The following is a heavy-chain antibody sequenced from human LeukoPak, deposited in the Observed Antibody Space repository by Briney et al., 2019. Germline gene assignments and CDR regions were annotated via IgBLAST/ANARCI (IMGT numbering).Heavy chain of an antibody. CDR1: GFTFSSYA. V-gene: IGHV3-23*01. CDR2: INGGGAYT. J-gene: IGHJ4*02. D-gene: IGHD5-12*01. Sequence: PGGSLRLSCAASGFTFSSYAMSWVRQAPGKGLEWVSTINGGGAYTYYADSVKGRFTISRDNSKNTLYLQMNSLRAEDTAVYYCAKSRLGYDYWGQGTLVTVSS. CDR3: AKSRLGYDY.